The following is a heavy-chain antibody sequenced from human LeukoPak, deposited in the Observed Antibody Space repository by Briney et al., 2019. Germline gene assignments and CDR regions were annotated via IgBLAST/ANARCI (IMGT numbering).Heavy chain of an antibody. D-gene: IGHD6-19*01. CDR1: ADSISNDYF. CDR2: IYHSGST. Sequence: SSETLSLTCTVSADSISNDYFRGWIRQPPGKGLAWIGSIYHSGSTYYNPSLKSRVTISVDTSKNQFSLRLSSVTAADTAVYYCASRITVACNYFDYWGQGTLVTVSS. J-gene: IGHJ4*02. CDR3: ASRITVACNYFDY. V-gene: IGHV4-38-2*02.